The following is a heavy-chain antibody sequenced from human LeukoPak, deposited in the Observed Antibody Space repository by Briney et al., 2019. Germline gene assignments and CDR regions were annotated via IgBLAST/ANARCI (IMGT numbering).Heavy chain of an antibody. V-gene: IGHV4-59*08. CDR3: ARQRGRWDSFDY. CDR1: GGSISSYY. D-gene: IGHD1-26*01. J-gene: IGHJ4*02. Sequence: PSETLSLTCTVSGGSISSYYWSWIRQPPGKGLEWIEYIYYSGSTNYNPSLKSRVTISVDTSKNQFSLKLSSVTAADTAVYYCARQRGRWDSFDYWGQGTLVTVSS. CDR2: IYYSGST.